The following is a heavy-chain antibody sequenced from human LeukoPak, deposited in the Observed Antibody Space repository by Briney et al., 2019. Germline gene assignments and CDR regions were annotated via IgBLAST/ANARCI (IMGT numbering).Heavy chain of an antibody. V-gene: IGHV5-51*01. CDR3: ARHSSSGWYKAGGSDAFDI. CDR1: GYSFTSHW. Sequence: PGESLKISCKGSGYSFTSHWIGWVRQMPGKGLEWMGIIYPGDSDIRYSPSFQGQVTISADKSISTAYLQWSSLKASDTAMYYCARHSSSGWYKAGGSDAFDIWGQGTMVTVSS. J-gene: IGHJ3*02. D-gene: IGHD6-19*01. CDR2: IYPGDSDI.